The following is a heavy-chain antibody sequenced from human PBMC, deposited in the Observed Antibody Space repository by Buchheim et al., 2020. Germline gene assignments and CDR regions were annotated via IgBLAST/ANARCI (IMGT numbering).Heavy chain of an antibody. CDR2: IYYSGST. CDR1: GGYVSSPNNY. J-gene: IGHJ6*02. V-gene: IGHV4-61*01. Sequence: QVQLQESGPGLVKPSETLSLTCTVSGGYVSSPNNYWTWIRQPPGKGLEWLGYIYYSGSTNYSPSLKSRLTLSLDTPKNHFSLSLSSVTAADTAVYFCARGWDSMDVWGQGTT. CDR3: ARGWDSMDV. D-gene: IGHD1-26*01.